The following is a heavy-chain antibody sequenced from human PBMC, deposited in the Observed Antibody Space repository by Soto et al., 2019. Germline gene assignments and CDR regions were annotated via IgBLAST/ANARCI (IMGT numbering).Heavy chain of an antibody. J-gene: IGHJ4*02. V-gene: IGHV1-18*01. CDR1: GYTFTSYG. CDR3: ARAGVVYSYGTGNDY. CDR2: ISAYNGNT. Sequence: ASVKVSCKASGYTFTSYGISWVRQAPGQGLEWMGWISAYNGNTNYAQTLQGRVTMTTDTSTSTAHMELRSLRSDDTAVYYCARAGVVYSYGTGNDYWGQGTLVTFSS. D-gene: IGHD5-18*01.